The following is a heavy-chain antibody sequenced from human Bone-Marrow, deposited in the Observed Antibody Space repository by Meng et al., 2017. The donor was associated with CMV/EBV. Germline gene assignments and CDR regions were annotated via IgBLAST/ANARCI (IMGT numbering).Heavy chain of an antibody. J-gene: IGHJ6*02. Sequence: SETLSLTCTVSGGSISSSSYYWGWIRQPPGKGLEWIGSIYYSGSTYYNPSLKSRVTISVDTSKNQFSLKLSSVTAADTAVYYCARDRGVVVPAAIITGTTSLNGMDVWGQGTTVTVSS. CDR1: GGSISSSSYY. D-gene: IGHD2-2*01. CDR3: ARDRGVVVPAAIITGTTSLNGMDV. V-gene: IGHV4-39*02. CDR2: IYYSGST.